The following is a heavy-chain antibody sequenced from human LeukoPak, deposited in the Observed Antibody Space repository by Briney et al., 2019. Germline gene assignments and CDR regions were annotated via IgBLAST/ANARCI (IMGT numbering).Heavy chain of an antibody. J-gene: IGHJ6*03. CDR1: GGSISSYY. CDR2: IYTSGST. D-gene: IGHD3-3*01. Sequence: SETLSLTCTVSGGSISSYYWSWIRQPAGKGLEWIGRIYTSGSTNYNPSPKSRVTMSVDTSKNQFSLKLSSVTAADTAVYYCARDYDFWSGYSANYYMDVWGKGTPVTVSS. CDR3: ARDYDFWSGYSANYYMDV. V-gene: IGHV4-4*07.